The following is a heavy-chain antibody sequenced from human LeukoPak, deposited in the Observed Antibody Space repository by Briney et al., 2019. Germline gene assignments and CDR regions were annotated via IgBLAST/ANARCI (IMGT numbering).Heavy chain of an antibody. J-gene: IGHJ6*03. CDR1: GGSISSYY. CDR2: IYYSGST. D-gene: IGHD1-1*01. CDR3: ASRGQRYYYYYMDV. V-gene: IGHV4-59*01. Sequence: SETLSLTCTVSGGSISSYYWSWIRQPPGKGLEWIGYIYYSGSTNYNPSLKSRVTISVDTSKNQFSLKLSSVTAADTAVYYCASRGQRYYYYYMDVWGKGTTVTISS.